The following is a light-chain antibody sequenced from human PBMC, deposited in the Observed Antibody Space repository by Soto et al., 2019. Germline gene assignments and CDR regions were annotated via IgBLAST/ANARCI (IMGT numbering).Light chain of an antibody. Sequence: DIQMTQSPSSLSASVGDRVTITCRASQTISTYLNWYQQKPGKAPNLLIYAASNLQSGVPSRFTGSGSGTDFTLTITSLQPEDFATYYCQRYNNWPLTFGGGTKVDIK. CDR2: AAS. CDR1: QTISTY. V-gene: IGKV1-39*01. J-gene: IGKJ4*01. CDR3: QRYNNWPLT.